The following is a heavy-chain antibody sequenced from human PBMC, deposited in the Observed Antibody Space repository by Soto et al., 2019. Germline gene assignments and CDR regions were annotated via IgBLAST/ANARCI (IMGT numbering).Heavy chain of an antibody. J-gene: IGHJ4*02. CDR3: ARVTLYYDFWSGLESDY. CDR1: GYTFTSYG. CDR2: ISTYNGNT. Sequence: QVQLVQSGAEVKKPGASVKVSCKASGYTFTSYGINWVRQAPGQGLEWMGWISTYNGNTNYAQKLQGRVTMTTDTSTSTAYMELRSLRSDDTAVYYCARVTLYYDFWSGLESDYWGQGTLVTVSS. D-gene: IGHD3-3*01. V-gene: IGHV1-18*01.